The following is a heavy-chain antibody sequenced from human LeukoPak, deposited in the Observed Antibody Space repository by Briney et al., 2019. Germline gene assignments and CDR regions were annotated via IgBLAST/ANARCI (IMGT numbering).Heavy chain of an antibody. CDR3: ARAGRALYCSSNTSAVHYFDY. D-gene: IGHD2-2*01. CDR2: IRANNGNT. Sequence: ASVKVSCKASGSTFTSFGISWMRHAPAPGLELMGWIRANNGNTNYAQKLHGRVTITTDTSTITAYMELRSLRSDDTVVYYCARAGRALYCSSNTSAVHYFDYWGQGTLVTVSS. J-gene: IGHJ4*02. CDR1: GSTFTSFG. V-gene: IGHV1-18*01.